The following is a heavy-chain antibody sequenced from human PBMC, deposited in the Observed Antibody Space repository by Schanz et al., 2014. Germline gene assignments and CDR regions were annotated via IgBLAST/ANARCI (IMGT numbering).Heavy chain of an antibody. D-gene: IGHD1-1*01. J-gene: IGHJ4*02. CDR1: GFSFGTYA. CDR3: AKKVPAYNHFDS. V-gene: IGHV3-23*01. Sequence: EVHLLESGGGLVQPGGSLRLSCAASGFSFGTYAMSWVRQAPGKGLLWVSSISGTGGDDAYYADSVKGGFTISRDNAKNTLYLQMDSLRAEDTAVYVCAKKVPAYNHFDSWGQGTLVTVSS. CDR2: ISGTGGDDA.